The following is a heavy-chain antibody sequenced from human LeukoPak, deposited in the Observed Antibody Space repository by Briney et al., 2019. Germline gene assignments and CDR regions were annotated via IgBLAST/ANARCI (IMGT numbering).Heavy chain of an antibody. D-gene: IGHD5-18*01. CDR3: ARDRDTALVTGGMDY. CDR2: TNPIGGST. Sequence: ASVKVSCKASGYTFTSYYIHCVRQAPGQGLEWMGITNPIGGSTSYAQKFQGRVSMTRDTSTSTVYMELSSLRSEDTAVYYCARDRDTALVTGGMDYWGQGTLVTVSS. J-gene: IGHJ4*02. CDR1: GYTFTSYY. V-gene: IGHV1-46*01.